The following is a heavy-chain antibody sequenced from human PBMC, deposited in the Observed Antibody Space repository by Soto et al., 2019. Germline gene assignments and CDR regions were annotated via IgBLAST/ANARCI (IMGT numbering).Heavy chain of an antibody. J-gene: IGHJ4*02. V-gene: IGHV4-31*03. CDR1: GGSISSGGYY. Sequence: SETLSLTCTVSGGSISSGGYYWSWIRQHPGKGLEWIGYIYYSGSTYYNPSLKSRVTISVDTSKNKFSLKLSSVTAADTAVYYCARELRGYSYGYFDYWGQGTLVTVSS. D-gene: IGHD5-18*01. CDR3: ARELRGYSYGYFDY. CDR2: IYYSGST.